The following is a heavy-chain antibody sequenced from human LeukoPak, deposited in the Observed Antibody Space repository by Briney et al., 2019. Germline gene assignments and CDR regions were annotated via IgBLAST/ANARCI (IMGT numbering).Heavy chain of an antibody. J-gene: IGHJ4*02. V-gene: IGHV3-21*01. D-gene: IGHD2-21*02. CDR1: GFTFSSYS. CDR2: ISSSSSYI. Sequence: GGSLRLSCAASGFTFSSYSMNWVRQAPGKGLEWVSSISSSSSYIYYADSVKGRFTISRDNAKNSLYLQMNSLRAEDTAVYYCARDPTAYCGGDCYSFDYWGQGTLVTVSS. CDR3: ARDPTAYCGGDCYSFDY.